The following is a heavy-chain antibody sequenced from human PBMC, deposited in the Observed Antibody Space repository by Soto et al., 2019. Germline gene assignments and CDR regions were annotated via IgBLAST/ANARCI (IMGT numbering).Heavy chain of an antibody. Sequence: ASVKVSCKASGGTFSSYAISWVRQAPGQGLEWMGGIIPIFGTANYAQKFQGRVTITADESTSTAYMELSSLRSEDTAVYYCARDEGGYSSSSFYYYGMDVWGQGTTVTVSS. V-gene: IGHV1-69*13. CDR2: IIPIFGTA. CDR3: ARDEGGYSSSSFYYYGMDV. CDR1: GGTFSSYA. J-gene: IGHJ6*02. D-gene: IGHD6-6*01.